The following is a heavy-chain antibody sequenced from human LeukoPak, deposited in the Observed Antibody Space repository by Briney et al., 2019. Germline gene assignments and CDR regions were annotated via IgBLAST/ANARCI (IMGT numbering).Heavy chain of an antibody. D-gene: IGHD6-19*01. J-gene: IGHJ4*02. V-gene: IGHV5-51*01. CDR1: GYSFSNYW. CDR2: IYPDESNI. CDR3: ARHEGGGWYIDY. Sequence: RGESLKISCMGSGYSFSNYWIGWVRQMPGKGLEWMGIIYPDESNIRYSPSFQGQVTISVDKSISTAYLQWSSPKASDTAIYYCARHEGGGWYIDYWGQGTLVTVSS.